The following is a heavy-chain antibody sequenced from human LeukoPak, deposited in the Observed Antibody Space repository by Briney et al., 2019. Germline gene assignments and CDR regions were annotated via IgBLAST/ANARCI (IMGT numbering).Heavy chain of an antibody. CDR2: ISWNSGSI. Sequence: PGGSLRLSCAASGFTFDDYAMHWVRQAPGKGLEWVSGISWNSGSIGYADSAKGRFTISRDNAKNSLYLQMNSLRAEDTALYYCAKAYSSGWPEFDYWGQGTLVTVSS. J-gene: IGHJ4*02. D-gene: IGHD6-19*01. V-gene: IGHV3-9*01. CDR1: GFTFDDYA. CDR3: AKAYSSGWPEFDY.